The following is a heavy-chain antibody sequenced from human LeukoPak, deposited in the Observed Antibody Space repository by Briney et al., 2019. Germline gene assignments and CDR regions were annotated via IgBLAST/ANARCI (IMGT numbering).Heavy chain of an antibody. Sequence: ASVKVSCKASGYTFTGYYIHWVRQAPGQGLEWMGWINPKSGGTNYAQKFQGRVTMTRDTSISTAYMELSRLRSDDTAVYHCARDDGGGAGTFDYWGQGTLVTVSS. CDR1: GYTFTGYY. J-gene: IGHJ4*02. V-gene: IGHV1-2*02. CDR3: ARDDGGGAGTFDY. D-gene: IGHD1-1*01. CDR2: INPKSGGT.